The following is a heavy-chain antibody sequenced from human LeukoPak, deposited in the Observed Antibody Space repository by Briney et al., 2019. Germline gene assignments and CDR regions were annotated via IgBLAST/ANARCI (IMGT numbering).Heavy chain of an antibody. D-gene: IGHD5-24*01. CDR2: IIPIFGTA. V-gene: IGHV1-69*05. CDR1: GYTFTSYG. Sequence: ASVKVSCKASGYTFTSYGISWVRQAPGQGLEWMGGIIPIFGTANYAQKFQGRVTITTDESTSTAYMELSSLRSEDTAVYYCATGPFGGYNYYYYYYMDVWGKGTTVTVSS. J-gene: IGHJ6*03. CDR3: ATGPFGGYNYYYYYYMDV.